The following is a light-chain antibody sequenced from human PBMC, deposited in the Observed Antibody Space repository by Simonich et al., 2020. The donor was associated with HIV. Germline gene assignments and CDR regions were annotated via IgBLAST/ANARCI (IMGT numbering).Light chain of an antibody. CDR3: AAWDDSLSGWV. J-gene: IGLJ3*02. Sequence: QSVLTQPPSVSGAPGQTVTISCTGSSSNIGAGYDVHWYQQIPGPAPKLLSYGNNQRPSGVPDRFSGSKSGTSASLAISGLRSEDEADYYCAAWDDSLSGWVFGGGTKLTVL. V-gene: IGLV1-47*01. CDR2: GNN. CDR1: SSNIGAGYD.